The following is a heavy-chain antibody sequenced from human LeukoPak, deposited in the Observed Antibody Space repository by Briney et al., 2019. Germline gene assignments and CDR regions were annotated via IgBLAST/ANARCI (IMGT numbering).Heavy chain of an antibody. CDR2: IIPIFGTA. V-gene: IGHV1-69*06. Sequence: SVKVSCKAPGGTFSSYAISWVRQAPGQGLEWMGGIIPIFGTANYAQKFQGRVTITADKSTSTAYMELSSLRSEDTAVYYCASPDCSGGSCYKGYYFDYWGQGTLVTVSS. D-gene: IGHD2-15*01. CDR3: ASPDCSGGSCYKGYYFDY. CDR1: GGTFSSYA. J-gene: IGHJ4*02.